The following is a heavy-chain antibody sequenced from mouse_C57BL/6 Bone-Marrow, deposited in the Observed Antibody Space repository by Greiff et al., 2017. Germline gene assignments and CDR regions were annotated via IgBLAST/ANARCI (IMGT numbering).Heavy chain of an antibody. CDR1: GYTFTSYW. D-gene: IGHD1-1*01. J-gene: IGHJ4*01. CDR3: AREGILYYCYYYAMDY. V-gene: IGHV1-72*01. CDR2: IDPNSGGT. Sequence: VKLQQSGAELVKPGASVKLSCKASGYTFTSYWMHWVKQRPGRGLEWIGRIDPNSGGTKYNEKFKSKATLTVDKPSSTAYMQLSSLTSEDSAVYYCAREGILYYCYYYAMDYWGQGTSVTVSS.